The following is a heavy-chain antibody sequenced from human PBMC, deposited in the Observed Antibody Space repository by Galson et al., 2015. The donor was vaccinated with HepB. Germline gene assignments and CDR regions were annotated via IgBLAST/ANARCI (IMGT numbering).Heavy chain of an antibody. V-gene: IGHV3-33*01. J-gene: IGHJ4*02. D-gene: IGHD1-7*01. Sequence: SRRLSCAASGFTFSSYGMHWVRQAPGKGLEWVAVIWYDGSNKYYADSVRGRFTISRDNSKNTLYLQMNSLRAEDTAVYYCARDGEAGTMDYWGQGTLVTVSS. CDR3: ARDGEAGTMDY. CDR1: GFTFSSYG. CDR2: IWYDGSNK.